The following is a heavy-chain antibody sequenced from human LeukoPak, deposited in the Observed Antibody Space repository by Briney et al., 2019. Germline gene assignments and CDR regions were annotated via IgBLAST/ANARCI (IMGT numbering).Heavy chain of an antibody. V-gene: IGHV4-59*01. CDR3: ARNTLLHYYYYMDV. D-gene: IGHD2-15*01. J-gene: IGHJ6*03. CDR2: IYYSGST. CDR1: GDSISSYY. Sequence: SETLSLTCTVSGDSISSYYWSWIRQPPGKGLEWIGYIYYSGSTNYNPSLKSRVTISVDTSKNQFSLKLSSVTAADTAVYYCARNTLLHYYYYMDVWGKGTTVTVSS.